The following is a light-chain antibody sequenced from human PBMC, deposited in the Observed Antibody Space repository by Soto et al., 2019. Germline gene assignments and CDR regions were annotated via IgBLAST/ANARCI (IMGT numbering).Light chain of an antibody. CDR1: QSVLYSSNNKNY. J-gene: IGKJ1*01. CDR2: WAS. Sequence: DIVMTQSPDSLAVSLGERATINCKSSQSVLYSSNNKNYLAWYQQKPGQPPKLLIYWASTRESGVPDRFSGGGSGTDFTLTISSRQAEDVAVYYCQQYYSTPLSFGQGTKVEIK. CDR3: QQYYSTPLS. V-gene: IGKV4-1*01.